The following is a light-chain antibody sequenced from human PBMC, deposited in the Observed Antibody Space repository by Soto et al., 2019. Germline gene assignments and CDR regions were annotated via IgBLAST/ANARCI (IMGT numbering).Light chain of an antibody. CDR2: ATS. V-gene: IGKV3-20*01. Sequence: EIVLTQSPGTLSLSPGERATLSCRASQSFSSSYLAWYQQKPGQAPRLLIYATSSRATGIPDRFSGSGSQTDFTLTISRLEPEDFEVYYCQQYGNSPRTFGQGTKVDIK. J-gene: IGKJ1*01. CDR3: QQYGNSPRT. CDR1: QSFSSSY.